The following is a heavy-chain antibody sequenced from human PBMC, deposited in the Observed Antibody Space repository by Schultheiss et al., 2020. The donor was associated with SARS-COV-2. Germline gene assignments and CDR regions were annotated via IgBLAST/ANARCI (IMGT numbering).Heavy chain of an antibody. V-gene: IGHV3-30*03. CDR3: ARALTLEAVVPAAIRRGDYYYYGMDV. D-gene: IGHD2-2*02. CDR1: GFTFSSYA. Sequence: GESLKISCAASGFTFSSYAMSWVRQAPGKGLEWVAVISYDGSNKYYADSVKGRFTISRDNSKNTLYLQMNSLRAEDTAVYYCARALTLEAVVPAAIRRGDYYYYGMDVWGQGTTVTVSS. J-gene: IGHJ6*02. CDR2: ISYDGSNK.